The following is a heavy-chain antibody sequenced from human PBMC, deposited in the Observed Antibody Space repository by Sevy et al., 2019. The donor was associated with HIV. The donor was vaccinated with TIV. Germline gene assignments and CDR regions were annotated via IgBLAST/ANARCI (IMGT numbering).Heavy chain of an antibody. D-gene: IGHD3-10*01. V-gene: IGHV3-33*01. CDR3: GRGANYFGSGSQPHLAY. J-gene: IGHJ4*02. CDR1: GFTFSGYG. CDR2: IWYDGCNK. Sequence: GESLNISCAASGFTFSGYGMHWVRQAPGKGLEWVALIWYDGCNKYYADSVKGRFTISRDNSKKTRYLIMKSMIAEYTAVYFCGRGANYFGSGSQPHLAYWGQGILVTVSS.